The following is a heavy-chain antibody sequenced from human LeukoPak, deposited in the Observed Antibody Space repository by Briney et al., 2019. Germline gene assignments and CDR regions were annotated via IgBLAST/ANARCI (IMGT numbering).Heavy chain of an antibody. V-gene: IGHV3-48*03. CDR2: ISSSGSTI. D-gene: IGHD4-17*01. CDR3: AREDYGYYESAFDI. CDR1: GFTFSSYE. Sequence: GGSLRLSCAASGFTFSSYEMNWVRRAPGKGLEWVSYISSSGSTIYYADSVKGRFTISRDNAKNSLYLQMNSLRAEDTAVYYCAREDYGYYESAFDIWGQGTMVTVSS. J-gene: IGHJ3*02.